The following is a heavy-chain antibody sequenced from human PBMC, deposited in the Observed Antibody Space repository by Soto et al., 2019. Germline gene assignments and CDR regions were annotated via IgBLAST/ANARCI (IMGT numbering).Heavy chain of an antibody. J-gene: IGHJ6*02. CDR3: GRGVGITIFGVVIRYGMDV. D-gene: IGHD3-3*01. CDR2: IYYSGSN. V-gene: IGHV4-59*01. CDR1: GGSISSYY. Sequence: SETLSLTCTLSGGSISSYYWSWIRQPPGKGLEWIGYIYYSGSNNYNPSLKSRVTISVDTSKNQFSLKLSSGTAADTAVYYCGRGVGITIFGVVIRYGMDVWGQGTTVTVSS.